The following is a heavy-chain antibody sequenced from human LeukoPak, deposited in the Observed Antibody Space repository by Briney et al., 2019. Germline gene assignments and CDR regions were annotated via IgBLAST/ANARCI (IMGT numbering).Heavy chain of an antibody. CDR1: GGSFSGYY. D-gene: IGHD4-23*01. Sequence: PSEALSLTCAVHGGSFSGYYWSWIRQPPGKGLEWIGEINHSGSTNYNPSLKSRVTISVDTSKNQFSLKLSSVTAADTAVYYCARLHSTVVTPIGDYWGQGTLVTVSS. CDR2: INHSGST. V-gene: IGHV4-34*01. J-gene: IGHJ4*02. CDR3: ARLHSTVVTPIGDY.